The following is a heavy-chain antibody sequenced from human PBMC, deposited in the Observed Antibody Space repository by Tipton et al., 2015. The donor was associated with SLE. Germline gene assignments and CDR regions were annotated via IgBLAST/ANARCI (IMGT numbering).Heavy chain of an antibody. CDR3: ARGRGDYDFWSGYYRRPGDYMDV. V-gene: IGHV4-34*01. D-gene: IGHD3-3*01. CDR1: GGSISSGGYY. CDR2: INHSGST. Sequence: LRLSCAVSGGSISSGGYYWSWIRQPPGKGLEWIGEINHSGSTNYNPSLKSRVTISVDTSKNQFSLKLSSVTAADTAVYYCARGRGDYDFWSGYYRRPGDYMDVWGKGTTVTVSS. J-gene: IGHJ6*03.